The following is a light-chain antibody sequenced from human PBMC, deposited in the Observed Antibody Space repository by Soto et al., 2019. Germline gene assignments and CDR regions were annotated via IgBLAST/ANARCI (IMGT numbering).Light chain of an antibody. V-gene: IGKV3-20*01. J-gene: IGKJ4*01. CDR1: QSVSSSY. CDR2: GAS. CDR3: QRYGTSTPLT. Sequence: EVVLAQSPGILSLSPGDRATLSCRASQSVSSSYLAWYQQKPGQPPRLLIYGASSRATGIPDRFSGSGSGTDFTLTISRLEPEDFAVYYCQRYGTSTPLTFGGGTKVEIK.